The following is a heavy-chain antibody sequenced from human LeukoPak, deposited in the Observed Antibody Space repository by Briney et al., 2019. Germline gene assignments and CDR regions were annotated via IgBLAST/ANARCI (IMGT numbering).Heavy chain of an antibody. V-gene: IGHV3-30-3*01. CDR3: AREYSSSWYQIDP. CDR2: ISYDGSNK. Sequence: PGGSLRLSCAASGFTFSSYAMHWVRQAPGKGLEWVAVISYDGSNKYYADSVKGRFTISRDSSKNTLYLQMSSLRAEDTAVYYCAREYSSSWYQIDPWGQGTLVTVSS. D-gene: IGHD6-13*01. J-gene: IGHJ5*02. CDR1: GFTFSSYA.